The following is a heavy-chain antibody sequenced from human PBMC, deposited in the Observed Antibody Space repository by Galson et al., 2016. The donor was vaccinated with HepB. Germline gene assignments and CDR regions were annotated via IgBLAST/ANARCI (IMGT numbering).Heavy chain of an antibody. CDR3: ARARRRDGTSDYYFGMDV. CDR1: GGSISSYY. Sequence: ETLSLTCTVSGGSISSYYWSWIRQPPGKGLEWIAYIYYSGRTTYNPSLKSRATISVDRSKNQFSLKLSSVTAADTAVYYCARARRRDGTSDYYFGMDVWGQGTTVTVSS. D-gene: IGHD5-24*01. CDR2: IYYSGRT. V-gene: IGHV4-59*01. J-gene: IGHJ6*02.